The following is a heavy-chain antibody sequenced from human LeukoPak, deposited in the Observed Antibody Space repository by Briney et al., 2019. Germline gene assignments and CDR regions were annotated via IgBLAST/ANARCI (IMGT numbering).Heavy chain of an antibody. CDR2: INPSGGST. D-gene: IGHD6-13*01. Sequence: ASVKVSCKASGYTFTNYYMHWVRQAPGQGLEWMGIINPSGGSTTYAQKFQGRVTMTRDTSTSTVYMELSSLSSEDTAVYYCARVIAPAGEVYFDYWGQGTLVTVSS. J-gene: IGHJ4*02. CDR1: GYTFTNYY. V-gene: IGHV1-46*01. CDR3: ARVIAPAGEVYFDY.